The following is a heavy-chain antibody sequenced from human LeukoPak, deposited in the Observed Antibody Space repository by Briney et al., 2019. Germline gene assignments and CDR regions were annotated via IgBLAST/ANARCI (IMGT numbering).Heavy chain of an antibody. CDR3: AKDAVRGVIVSYFDP. Sequence: PGGSLRLSCAASGFTFSDYALHWVRQAPGKGLEWVAVISDDGSHTFYADSVKGRFTISRDNSNNTLFLQMSSLRADDTAVYYCAKDAVRGVIVSYFDPWGQGTLVTVSS. J-gene: IGHJ5*02. D-gene: IGHD3-10*01. CDR2: ISDDGSHT. V-gene: IGHV3-30*18. CDR1: GFTFSDYA.